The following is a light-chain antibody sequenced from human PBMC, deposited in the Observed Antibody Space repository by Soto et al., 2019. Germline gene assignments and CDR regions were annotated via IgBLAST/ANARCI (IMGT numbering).Light chain of an antibody. CDR1: HYVYSN. CDR3: QQYHNLWP. Sequence: EIVMTQSPATLSVSPVERATLSCTASHYVYSNVAWFQQRPGQAPRLLIYRASTRATGTPARFSGSGSGTEFTLTITSLQSEDFERYYCQQYHNLWPFGQGTEVELK. J-gene: IGKJ1*01. CDR2: RAS. V-gene: IGKV3-15*01.